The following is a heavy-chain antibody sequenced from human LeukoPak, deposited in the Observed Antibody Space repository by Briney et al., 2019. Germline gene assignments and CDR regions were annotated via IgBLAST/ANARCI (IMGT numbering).Heavy chain of an antibody. CDR1: GFTFSSYA. J-gene: IGHJ4*02. CDR3: ARNYYDSSGYYAY. V-gene: IGHV3-30-3*01. Sequence: GGSLGLSCAASGFTFSSYAMHLVRQAPGKGLEGVAVISYDGSNKYYADSVKGRFTISRDNSKNTLYLQMNSLRAEDTAVYYCARNYYDSSGYYAYWGQGTLVTVSS. CDR2: ISYDGSNK. D-gene: IGHD3-22*01.